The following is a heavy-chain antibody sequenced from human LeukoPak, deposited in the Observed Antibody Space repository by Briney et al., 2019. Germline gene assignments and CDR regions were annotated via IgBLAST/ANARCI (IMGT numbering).Heavy chain of an antibody. V-gene: IGHV7-4-1*02. D-gene: IGHD3-3*01. CDR2: INTNTGNP. CDR3: ATRGGLYYDFWSGYPDAFDI. CDR1: GYTFTSYA. J-gene: IGHJ3*02. Sequence: ASVKVSCKASGYTFTSYAMNWVRQAPGQGLVWMGWINTNTGNPTYAQGFTGRFVFSLDTSVSTAYLQISSLKAEDTAVYYCATRGGLYYDFWSGYPDAFDIWGQGTMVTVSS.